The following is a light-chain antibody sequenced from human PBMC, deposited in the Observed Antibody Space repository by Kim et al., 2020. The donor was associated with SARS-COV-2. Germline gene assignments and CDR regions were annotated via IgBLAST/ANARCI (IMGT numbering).Light chain of an antibody. CDR3: NSRDSNDNVL. Sequence: SSELTQDPAVSVALGQTVRITCQGDSLRSYYATWFQQKPGQAPILVLYGKNTRPSGIPDRFSGSSSGNTASLTITGTQAGDEADYYCNSRDSNDNVLFGGGTKVTVL. J-gene: IGLJ2*01. CDR1: SLRSYY. CDR2: GKN. V-gene: IGLV3-19*01.